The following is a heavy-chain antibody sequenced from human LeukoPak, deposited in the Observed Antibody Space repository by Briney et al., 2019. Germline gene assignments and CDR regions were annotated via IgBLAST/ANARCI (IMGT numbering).Heavy chain of an antibody. Sequence: SETLSLTCTVSGYAITSGGFSRNWIRQPPGKVLEWIGCIYDRGPAYYNPSLKSRFTISVDRPKNQFFLNVTSLTAADTAVYYCARSRQASGLFNSWGQGTLVVVSS. CDR2: IYDRGPA. V-gene: IGHV4-30-2*01. CDR3: ARSRQASGLFNS. J-gene: IGHJ5*01. D-gene: IGHD3-10*01. CDR1: GYAITSGGFS.